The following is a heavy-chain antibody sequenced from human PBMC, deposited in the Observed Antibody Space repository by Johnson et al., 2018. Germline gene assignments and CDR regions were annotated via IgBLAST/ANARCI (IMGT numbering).Heavy chain of an antibody. Sequence: QVQLVQSGGGLVKPGGSLRLSCAASGFTFSSYGMHWVRQAPGKGLEWVAVISYDGSNKDYADSVKGRFTITSDNSQNTLYLQMNSLRAEDTAVYYCGRSQSAYYGDYVGAEYFQHWGQGTLVTVSS. V-gene: IGHV3-30*03. D-gene: IGHD4-17*01. CDR2: ISYDGSNK. CDR1: GFTFSSYG. CDR3: GRSQSAYYGDYVGAEYFQH. J-gene: IGHJ1*01.